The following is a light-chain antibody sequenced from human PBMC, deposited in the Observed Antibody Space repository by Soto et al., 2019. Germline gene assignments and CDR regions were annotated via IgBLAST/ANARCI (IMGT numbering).Light chain of an antibody. CDR3: CSYADGSTWV. CDR1: SSDVGSHNL. V-gene: IGLV2-23*01. Sequence: QSALTQPASVSGSPGQSITVSCTATSSDVGSHNLVSWYQQHPGKAPKLIIYEDTKRPSGISNCFSASKSGSTASLTISGLQAEDEADYYCCSYADGSTWVFGGGTKLTVL. CDR2: EDT. J-gene: IGLJ3*02.